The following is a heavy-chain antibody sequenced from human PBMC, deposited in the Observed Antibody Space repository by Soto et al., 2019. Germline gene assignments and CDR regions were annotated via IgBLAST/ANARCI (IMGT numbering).Heavy chain of an antibody. CDR1: GFTFGSYW. V-gene: IGHV3-7*04. D-gene: IGHD2-2*01. CDR2: IKPDGSAT. Sequence: EVQLVESGGGLVQPGGSLRLSCAVSGFTFGSYWMNWVRLIPGKGLEWVAYIKPDGSATYYVDSVKGRFTISRDNAKNSLYLQMNSLRAEDTAVYYCARGGCSSTSCPHYYYYGMDVWGQGTTVTVSS. J-gene: IGHJ6*02. CDR3: ARGGCSSTSCPHYYYYGMDV.